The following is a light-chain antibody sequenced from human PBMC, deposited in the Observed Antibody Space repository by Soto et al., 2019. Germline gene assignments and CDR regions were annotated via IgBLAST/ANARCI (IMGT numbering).Light chain of an antibody. V-gene: IGKV1-13*02. J-gene: IGKJ5*01. CDR3: QKCKSYPRS. CDR1: QDISNT. Sequence: AIQLTQTPSSVSASVGDRVTITCRATQDISNTLAWYQHKPGRGPMLLIFDASTLESGVPSRFTGSGSGTHFTLTIGSLQLDDFATYICQKCKSYPRSFGQGARLEVK. CDR2: DAS.